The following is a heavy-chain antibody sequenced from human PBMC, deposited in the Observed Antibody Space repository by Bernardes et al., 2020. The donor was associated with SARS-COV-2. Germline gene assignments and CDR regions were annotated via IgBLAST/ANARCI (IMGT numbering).Heavy chain of an antibody. J-gene: IGHJ4*02. D-gene: IGHD1-26*01. CDR2: SRNKANTYTT. Sequence: GGSLRLSCAASGFTFSDHYMDWVRQAPGKELQWVARSRNKANTYTTEYAASVSGRFTISRDESKKLLYLQMNSLKTEDTAVYYCTRTSGGGYSPLDYWGQGTLVTVSS. CDR3: TRTSGGGYSPLDY. CDR1: GFTFSDHY. V-gene: IGHV3-72*01.